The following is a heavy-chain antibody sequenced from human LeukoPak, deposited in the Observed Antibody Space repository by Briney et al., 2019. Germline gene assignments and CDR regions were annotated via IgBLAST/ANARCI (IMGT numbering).Heavy chain of an antibody. CDR2: INKDGGEK. J-gene: IGHJ4*02. CDR1: GFTFSSYW. CDR3: ARVPWFGEPNSGGDSGY. Sequence: GGSLRLSCAASGFTFSSYWMSWVRQAPGKGLEWVANINKDGGEKYYVDSVKGRFTISRDNAKNSLYLQMNSLRAEDTAVYYCARVPWFGEPNSGGDSGYWGQGTLVTVS. V-gene: IGHV3-7*01. D-gene: IGHD3-10*01.